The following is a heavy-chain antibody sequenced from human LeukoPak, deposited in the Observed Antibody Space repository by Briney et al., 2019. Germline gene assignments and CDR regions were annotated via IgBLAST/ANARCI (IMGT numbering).Heavy chain of an antibody. Sequence: GGSLRLSCAASGFSFGSYAMGWTRQAPGQGLEWVSAISGSGSHANYAESVKGRFTVSRDTAKNSLYLQMNSLRAEDTAVYYCARDRGGSYYTGDYWGQGTLVTVSS. CDR1: GFSFGSYA. J-gene: IGHJ4*02. CDR2: ISGSGSHA. V-gene: IGHV3-23*01. CDR3: ARDRGGSYYTGDY. D-gene: IGHD1-26*01.